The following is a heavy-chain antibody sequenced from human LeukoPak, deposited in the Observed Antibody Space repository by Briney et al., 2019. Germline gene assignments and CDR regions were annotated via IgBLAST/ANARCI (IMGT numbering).Heavy chain of an antibody. CDR1: GYTFTGYY. Sequence: GASVKVSCKASGYTFTGYYMHWVRQAPGQGLEWMGIINPSGGSTSYAQKFQGRVTMTRDTSTSTVYMELSSLRSEDTAVYYCARDRDTAMVNRPWDYWGQGTLVTVSS. J-gene: IGHJ4*02. CDR2: INPSGGST. D-gene: IGHD5-18*01. CDR3: ARDRDTAMVNRPWDY. V-gene: IGHV1-46*01.